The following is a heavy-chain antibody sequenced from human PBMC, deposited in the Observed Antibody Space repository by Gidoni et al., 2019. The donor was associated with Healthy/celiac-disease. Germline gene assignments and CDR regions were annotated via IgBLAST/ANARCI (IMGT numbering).Heavy chain of an antibody. CDR1: GGTFSSYA. D-gene: IGHD6-13*01. V-gene: IGHV1-69*04. J-gene: IGHJ4*02. CDR3: AGVQYSSSWSSDY. Sequence: QVQLVQSGAEVKKPGSSVTVSCKASGGTFSSYAISWVRQAPGQGLEWMGRIIPILGIANYAQKFQGRVTITADKSTSTAYMELSSLRSEDTAVYYCAGVQYSSSWSSDYWGQGTLVTVSS. CDR2: IIPILGIA.